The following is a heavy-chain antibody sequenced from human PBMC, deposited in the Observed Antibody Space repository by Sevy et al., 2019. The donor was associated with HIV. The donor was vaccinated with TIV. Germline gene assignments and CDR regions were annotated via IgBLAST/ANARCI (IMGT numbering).Heavy chain of an antibody. Sequence: ASVKVSCKASDYTFTNYGISWVRQAPGQGLEWMGWISAYHGNTNYAQKLLGRVNMTTDTTTSTAYMELRSLRSDDTAVYYCARDQKGTSSWTNYYYGMDVWGQGTTVTVSS. CDR2: ISAYHGNT. D-gene: IGHD6-13*01. V-gene: IGHV1-18*01. J-gene: IGHJ6*02. CDR3: ARDQKGTSSWTNYYYGMDV. CDR1: DYTFTNYG.